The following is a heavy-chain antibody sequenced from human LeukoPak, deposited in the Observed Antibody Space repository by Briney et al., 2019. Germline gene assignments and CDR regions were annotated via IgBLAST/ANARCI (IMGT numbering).Heavy chain of an antibody. CDR2: ITSSSDYI. CDR1: GFIFISYS. CDR3: TRDLYFDY. J-gene: IGHJ4*02. V-gene: IGHV3-21*01. Sequence: PGGSLRLSCAASGFIFISYSMNWVRQAPGKGLEWVSSITSSSDYIYYADSVKGRFTISRDNAKNTLYLQMNSLRAEDTAVYYCTRDLYFDYWGQGTLVTVSS.